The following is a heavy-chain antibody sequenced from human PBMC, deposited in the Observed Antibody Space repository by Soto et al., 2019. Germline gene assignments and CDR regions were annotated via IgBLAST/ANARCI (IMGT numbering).Heavy chain of an antibody. V-gene: IGHV4-31*03. D-gene: IGHD3-22*01. CDR1: GGSISSGGYY. CDR2: IYYSGST. Sequence: SETLSLTCTVSGGSISSGGYYWSWIRQHPGKGLEWIGYIYYSGSTYYNPSLKSRVTISVDTSKDQFSLKLSSVTAADTAVYYCAREYYYDSSGYYFFDYWGQGTLVTVSS. J-gene: IGHJ4*02. CDR3: AREYYYDSSGYYFFDY.